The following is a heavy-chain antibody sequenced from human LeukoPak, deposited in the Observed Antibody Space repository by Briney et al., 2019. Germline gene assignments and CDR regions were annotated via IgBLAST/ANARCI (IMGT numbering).Heavy chain of an antibody. J-gene: IGHJ3*02. V-gene: IGHV1-2*02. CDR3: ARDGTFDI. Sequence: ASVKVSCQASGYTFTDYYMHGVRQAPGQGLEWMGWINPDSGVTNYPQKFQGRVTMTRDTSSSTAYMELIRLRSDDTAVYYCARDGTFDIWGQGTMVTVSS. CDR2: INPDSGVT. CDR1: GYTFTDYY. D-gene: IGHD2-15*01.